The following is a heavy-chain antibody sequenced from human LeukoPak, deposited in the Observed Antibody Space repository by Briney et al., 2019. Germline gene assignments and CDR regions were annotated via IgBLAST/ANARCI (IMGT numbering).Heavy chain of an antibody. V-gene: IGHV1-18*01. CDR2: ISAYNGNT. CDR3: ARGHYYESSGYGFDY. CDR1: GYTFTSYG. J-gene: IGHJ4*02. D-gene: IGHD3-22*01. Sequence: GASVKVSCKASGYTFTSYGISWVRQAPGQGLEWMGWISAYNGNTNYAQKLQGRVTMTTDTSTSTAYMELRSLRSDDTAVYYCARGHYYESSGYGFDYWGQGTLVTVSS.